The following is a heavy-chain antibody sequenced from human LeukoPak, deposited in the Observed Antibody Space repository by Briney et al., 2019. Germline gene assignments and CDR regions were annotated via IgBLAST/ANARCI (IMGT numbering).Heavy chain of an antibody. Sequence: PGGSLRLSCAASGFTFSSYSMNWVRQAPGKGLEWVSFISSSSSYIYYADSVKGRFTISRDNAKNSLYLQMNSLRAEDTAVYYCARDGPADTDYWGQGTLVTVSS. CDR3: ARDGPADTDY. J-gene: IGHJ4*02. V-gene: IGHV3-21*01. CDR1: GFTFSSYS. D-gene: IGHD6-25*01. CDR2: ISSSSSYI.